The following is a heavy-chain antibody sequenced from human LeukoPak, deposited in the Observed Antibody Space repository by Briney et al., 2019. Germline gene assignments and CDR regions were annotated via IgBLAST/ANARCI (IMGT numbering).Heavy chain of an antibody. CDR2: FYYSGST. Sequence: ASETLSLTCTVSGGSISSGTYYWGWIRQPPGKGLEWIGSFYYSGSTYYNPSLKSRVTISIDKSKNQFSLKLTSVTAADTAVYYCVRTIGVAGMEDYWGQGTLVTVSS. D-gene: IGHD6-19*01. J-gene: IGHJ4*02. V-gene: IGHV4-39*07. CDR3: VRTIGVAGMEDY. CDR1: GGSISSGTYY.